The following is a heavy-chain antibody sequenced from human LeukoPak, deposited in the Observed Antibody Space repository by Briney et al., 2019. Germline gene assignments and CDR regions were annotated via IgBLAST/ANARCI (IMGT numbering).Heavy chain of an antibody. CDR2: ISSNGGST. D-gene: IGHD3-22*01. Sequence: GGSLRLSCAASGFTFNSYAMHWVRQAPGKGLEYVSAISSNGGSTYYANSVKGRFTISRDNSKNTLYLQMGSLRAKDMAVYYCARENYYYDSSGYYVFDYWGQGILVTVSS. CDR1: GFTFNSYA. V-gene: IGHV3-64*01. J-gene: IGHJ4*02. CDR3: ARENYYYDSSGYYVFDY.